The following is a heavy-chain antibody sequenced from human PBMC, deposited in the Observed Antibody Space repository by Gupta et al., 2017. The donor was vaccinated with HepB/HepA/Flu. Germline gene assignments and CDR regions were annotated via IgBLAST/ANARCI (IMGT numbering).Heavy chain of an antibody. CDR2: ISYDGSNK. V-gene: IGHV3-30-3*01. CDR1: GFTFSSYA. D-gene: IGHD3-10*01. CDR3: ARDAPEYGSGSYAPSNWFDP. J-gene: IGHJ5*02. Sequence: QVQLVESGGGVVQPGRSLRLSCAASGFTFSSYAMHWVRQAPGKGLEWVAVISYDGSNKYYADSVKGRFTISRDNSKNTLYLQMNSLRAEDTAVYYCARDAPEYGSGSYAPSNWFDPWGQGTLVTVSS.